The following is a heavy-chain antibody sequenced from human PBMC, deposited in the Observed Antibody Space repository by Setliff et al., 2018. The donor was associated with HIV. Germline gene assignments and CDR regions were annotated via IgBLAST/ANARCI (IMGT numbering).Heavy chain of an antibody. D-gene: IGHD3-22*01. CDR1: GGSISGYY. CDR2: IYSSGST. V-gene: IGHV4-4*09. Sequence: SETLPLTCTVSGGSISGYYWSWIRQSPGKGLEWIGYIYSSGSTNFNPSLKSRVTLSIDTSKNQFSLNLTSMTAADTAVYFCVRHGYYYDFIDIWGQGTVVTVSS. CDR3: VRHGYYYDFIDI. J-gene: IGHJ3*02.